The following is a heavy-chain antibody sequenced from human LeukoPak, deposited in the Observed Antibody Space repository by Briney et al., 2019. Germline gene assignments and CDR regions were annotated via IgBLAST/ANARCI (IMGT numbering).Heavy chain of an antibody. V-gene: IGHV1-69*13. D-gene: IGHD5-12*01. CDR1: GGTFSSYA. CDR2: IIPIFGTA. CDR3: ARDKYVATHYRYYYYGMDV. J-gene: IGHJ6*02. Sequence: SVKVSCKASGGTFSSYAISWVRQAPGQGLEWMGGIIPIFGTANYAQKFQGRVTITADESTSTAYMELSSLRSEDTAVYYCARDKYVATHYRYYYYGMDVWGQGTTVTVSS.